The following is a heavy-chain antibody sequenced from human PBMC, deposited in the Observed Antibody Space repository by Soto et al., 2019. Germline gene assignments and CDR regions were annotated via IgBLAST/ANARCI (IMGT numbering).Heavy chain of an antibody. J-gene: IGHJ4*02. CDR1: DFTFTSYT. CDR2: IYPDGSKT. CDR3: ATGGGNQLGDCYDN. V-gene: IGHV3-30*04. Sequence: PGGSLRLSCAASDFTFTSYTIHWVRQAPGKGLEWVALIYPDGSKTYYADSVKGRFTISRDNSKNTVYLQTSSLREEDTAVYYCATGGGNQLGDCYDNWGQGTLVTVSS. D-gene: IGHD2-21*02.